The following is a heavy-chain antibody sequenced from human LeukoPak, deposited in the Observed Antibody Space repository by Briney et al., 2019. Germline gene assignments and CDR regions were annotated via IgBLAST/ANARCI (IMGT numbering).Heavy chain of an antibody. V-gene: IGHV4-39*07. Sequence: PSETLSLTCTVSGGSISSSSYYWGWIRQPPGKGLEWIGSIYYSGSTYYNPSLKSRVAISVDTSKNQFSLKLSSVTAADTAVYYCARGRAIGYCSGGSCYHYYYYMDVWGKGTTVTVSS. CDR3: ARGRAIGYCSGGSCYHYYYYMDV. D-gene: IGHD2-15*01. CDR1: GGSISSSSYY. CDR2: IYYSGST. J-gene: IGHJ6*03.